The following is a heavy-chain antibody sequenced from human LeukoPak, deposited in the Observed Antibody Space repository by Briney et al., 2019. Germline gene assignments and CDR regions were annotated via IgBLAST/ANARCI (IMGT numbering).Heavy chain of an antibody. V-gene: IGHV3-21*04. J-gene: IGHJ4*02. CDR3: ATAIAAAG. Sequence: PGGSLRLSCAASGFTFSSYSMNWVRQAPGKGLEWVSSISTSSSYIYYADSVKGRFTISRDNSKNTLYLQMNSLRAEDTAVYYCATAIAAAGWGQGTLVTVSS. CDR2: ISTSSSYI. D-gene: IGHD6-13*01. CDR1: GFTFSSYS.